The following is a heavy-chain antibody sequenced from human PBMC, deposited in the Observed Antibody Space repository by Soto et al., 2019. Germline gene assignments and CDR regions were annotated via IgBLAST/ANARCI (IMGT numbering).Heavy chain of an antibody. CDR2: IIPIFGTA. CDR3: ARGWGYDSTDYYYAY. V-gene: IGHV1-69*01. D-gene: IGHD3-22*01. J-gene: IGHJ4*02. Sequence: QVQLVQSGAEVRKPGSSVRVSCKASGGSFNRHTISWVRQAPGQGLEWVGGIIPIFGTANHAQKFQGRVTIIADEYTSTVYMELSSLRSDDTAIYYCARGWGYDSTDYYYAYWGQGTLVIVSS. CDR1: GGSFNRHT.